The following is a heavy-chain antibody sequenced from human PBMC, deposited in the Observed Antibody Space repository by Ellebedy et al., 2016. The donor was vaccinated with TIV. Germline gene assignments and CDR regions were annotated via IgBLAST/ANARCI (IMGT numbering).Heavy chain of an antibody. CDR1: GFTFGGQS. CDR2: VSSSSAI. CDR3: TRARVYSNGWYYPDF. V-gene: IGHV3-48*02. D-gene: IGHD6-19*01. J-gene: IGHJ4*02. Sequence: GESLKISCAASGFTFGGQSMTWVRQAPGKGQEWISAVSSSSAIFYADSVKGRFSISRDNARNSLYLQMNTLRDEDTAVYYCTRARVYSNGWYYPDFWGLGTLVAVST.